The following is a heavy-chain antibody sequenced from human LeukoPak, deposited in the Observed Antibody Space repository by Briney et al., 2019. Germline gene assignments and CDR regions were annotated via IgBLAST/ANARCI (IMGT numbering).Heavy chain of an antibody. CDR1: GGSFSGYY. D-gene: IGHD3-3*01. CDR3: ARLPWSGYNYYYYGMDV. J-gene: IGHJ6*02. Sequence: SETLSLTCAVYGGSFSGYYWSWIRQPPGKGLEWIGEINHSGSTNYNPSLKSRVTISVDTSKNQFSLKLSSVTAADTAVYYCARLPWSGYNYYYYGMDVWGQGTTVTVSS. CDR2: INHSGST. V-gene: IGHV4-34*01.